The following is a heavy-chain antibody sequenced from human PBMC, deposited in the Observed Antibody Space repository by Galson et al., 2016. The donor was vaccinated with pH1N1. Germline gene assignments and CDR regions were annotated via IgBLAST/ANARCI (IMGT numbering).Heavy chain of an antibody. V-gene: IGHV3-9*01. CDR1: GFTFDDSA. Sequence: SLRLSCAASGFTFDDSAMHWVRQAPGKGLEWVSGISWNSGTTGYADSVQGRLTVSRDNVKHSLYLQMNSLRPEDTALYYCAKVRGFLSGYMDVWGKGTTVTVSS. CDR3: AKVRGFLSGYMDV. CDR2: ISWNSGTT. D-gene: IGHD3-9*01. J-gene: IGHJ6*04.